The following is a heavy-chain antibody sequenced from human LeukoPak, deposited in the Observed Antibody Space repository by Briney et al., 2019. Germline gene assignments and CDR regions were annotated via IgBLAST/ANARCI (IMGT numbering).Heavy chain of an antibody. CDR3: AREKIITTQNHYYGMDV. V-gene: IGHV3-7*03. Sequence: GGSLRLSCAASGFTFSSYWMSWVRQAPGKGLEWVANIKQDGSEKYYVDSVKGRFTISRDNAKNSLYLQMNSLRAEDTAVYYYAREKIITTQNHYYGMDVWGQGATVTVSS. CDR2: IKQDGSEK. D-gene: IGHD3-3*01. CDR1: GFTFSSYW. J-gene: IGHJ6*02.